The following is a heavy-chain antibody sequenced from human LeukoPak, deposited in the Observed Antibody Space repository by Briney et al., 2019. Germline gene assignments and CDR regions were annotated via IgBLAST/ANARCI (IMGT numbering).Heavy chain of an antibody. CDR3: AAAPGDYVWGSYRSSAFDI. J-gene: IGHJ3*02. V-gene: IGHV1-46*01. CDR1: GYTFTSYG. CDR2: INPSGGST. D-gene: IGHD3-16*02. Sequence: ASVKVSCKASGYTFTSYGISWVRQAPGQGLEWMGIINPSGGSTSYAQKFQGRVTMTRDTSTSTVYMELSSLRSEDTAVYYCAAAPGDYVWGSYRSSAFDIWGQGTMVTVSS.